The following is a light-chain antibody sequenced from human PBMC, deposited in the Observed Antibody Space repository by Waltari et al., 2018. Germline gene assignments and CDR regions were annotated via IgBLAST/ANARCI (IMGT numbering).Light chain of an antibody. V-gene: IGKV3-20*01. CDR1: QSVSRA. CDR2: GAS. CDR3: QHYVSLPVT. J-gene: IGKJ1*01. Sequence: IVLTKSPGPLSLSPGERATLPCRASQSVSRALAWYQQNPGQAPRLLIYGASNRATGIPDRFSGSGSGTDFSLIISRLEPEDFAVYYCQHYVSLPVTFGQGTKVEIK.